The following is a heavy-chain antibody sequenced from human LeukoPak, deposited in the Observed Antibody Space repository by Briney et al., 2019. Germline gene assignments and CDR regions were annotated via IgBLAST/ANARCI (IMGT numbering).Heavy chain of an antibody. V-gene: IGHV4-39*01. Sequence: SETLSLTCTVSGGSISSSSYYWGWIRQPPGKGLEWIGSIYYSGSTYYNPSLKSRVTISVDTSKNQFSLKLSSVTAADTAVYYCATKNYYYYYMDVWGKGTTVTVSS. CDR1: GGSISSSSYY. CDR2: IYYSGST. CDR3: ATKNYYYYYMDV. J-gene: IGHJ6*03.